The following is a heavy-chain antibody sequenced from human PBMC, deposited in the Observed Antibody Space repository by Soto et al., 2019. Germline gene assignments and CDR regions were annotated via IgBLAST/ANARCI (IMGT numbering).Heavy chain of an antibody. D-gene: IGHD3-3*01. Sequence: GGSLRLSCAASGFTFSSYAMSWVRQAPGKGLEWVSAISGSGGSTYYADSVKGRFTISRDNSKNTLYLQMNSLRAEDTAVYYCAGPSGYEGYGMDVWGQGTTVTVSS. CDR2: ISGSGGST. J-gene: IGHJ6*02. CDR3: AGPSGYEGYGMDV. V-gene: IGHV3-23*01. CDR1: GFTFSSYA.